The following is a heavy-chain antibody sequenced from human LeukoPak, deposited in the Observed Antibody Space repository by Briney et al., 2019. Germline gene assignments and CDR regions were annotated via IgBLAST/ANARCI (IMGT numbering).Heavy chain of an antibody. D-gene: IGHD1-1*01. Sequence: PSETLSLTCAVYGGSFSGYHGSWLRQPPGKGLEWIGEINHSGSTNYNPSLKSRVTISVDTSKHQFSLKLSSVPAADTAVYYCARGRWNDWCDPWGQGTLVTVSS. CDR3: ARGRWNDWCDP. J-gene: IGHJ5*02. CDR2: INHSGST. CDR1: GGSFSGYH. V-gene: IGHV4-34*01.